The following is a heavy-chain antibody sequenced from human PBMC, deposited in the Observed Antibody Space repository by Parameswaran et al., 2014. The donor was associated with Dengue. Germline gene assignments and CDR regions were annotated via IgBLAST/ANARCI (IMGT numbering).Heavy chain of an antibody. Sequence: WVRQAPGQGLEWMGIINPSGGSTSYAQKFQGRVTMTRDTSTSTVYMELSSLRSEDTAVYYCAREAQYCTNGVCYTNDAFDIWGQGTMVTVSS. CDR3: AREAQYCTNGVCYTNDAFDI. D-gene: IGHD2-8*01. V-gene: IGHV1-46*01. J-gene: IGHJ3*02. CDR2: INPSGGST.